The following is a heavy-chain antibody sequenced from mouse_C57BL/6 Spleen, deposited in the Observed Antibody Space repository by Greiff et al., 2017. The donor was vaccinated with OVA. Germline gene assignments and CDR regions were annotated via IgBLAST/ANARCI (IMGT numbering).Heavy chain of an antibody. J-gene: IGHJ1*03. CDR1: GYTFTDHT. V-gene: IGHV1-78*01. D-gene: IGHD2-1*01. Sequence: QVQLQQSDAELVKPGASVKISCKVSGYTFTDHTIHWVKQRPEQGLEWIGYIYPRDGSTKYNEKFKGKAKLTADKSSSTAYMQLNSLTSEDSAVYFCARGGIYYPGYFDVWGTGTTVTVSS. CDR2: IYPRDGST. CDR3: ARGGIYYPGYFDV.